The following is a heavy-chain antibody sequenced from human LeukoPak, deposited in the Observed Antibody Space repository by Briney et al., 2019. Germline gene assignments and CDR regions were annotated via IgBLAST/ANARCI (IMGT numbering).Heavy chain of an antibody. V-gene: IGHV4-59*08. CDR1: GGSISSYY. J-gene: IGHJ4*02. D-gene: IGHD6-13*01. CDR3: ARQGFSSSWYFDC. CDR2: IYYSGST. Sequence: SETLSLTCTVSGGSISSYYWSWIRQPPGKGLEWIGYIYYSGSTNYNPSLKSRVTISVDTSKNQFSLKLSSVTAADTAVYYCARQGFSSSWYFDCWGQGTLVTVSS.